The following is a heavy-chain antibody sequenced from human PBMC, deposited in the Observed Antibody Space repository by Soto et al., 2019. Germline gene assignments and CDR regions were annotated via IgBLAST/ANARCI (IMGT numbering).Heavy chain of an antibody. CDR1: GFTFSSYG. V-gene: IGHV3-30*18. Sequence: QVQLVESGGGVVQPGRSLRLSCAASGFTFSSYGMHWVRQAPGKGLEWVAVISYDGSNKYYADSVKGRFTISRDNSKNTLYLQMNRLRAEDTAVYYCAKSMDGSGTRYYYYSMDVWGKGTTVTVSS. D-gene: IGHD3-10*01. CDR3: AKSMDGSGTRYYYYSMDV. J-gene: IGHJ6*03. CDR2: ISYDGSNK.